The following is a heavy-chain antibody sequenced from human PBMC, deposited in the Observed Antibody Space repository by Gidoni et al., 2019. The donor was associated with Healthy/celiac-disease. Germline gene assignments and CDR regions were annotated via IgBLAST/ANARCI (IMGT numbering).Heavy chain of an antibody. Sequence: QVQLQESGPGLVKPSEPLSLTCAGSGYSISRGYYWGWIRQPPGKGLEWIGSLYHSGSTYYNPSLKSRVTISVDTSKNQFSLKLSSVTAADTAVYYCARDIDGMDVWGQGTTVTVSS. J-gene: IGHJ6*02. CDR3: ARDIDGMDV. CDR1: GYSISRGYY. V-gene: IGHV4-38-2*02. CDR2: LYHSGST.